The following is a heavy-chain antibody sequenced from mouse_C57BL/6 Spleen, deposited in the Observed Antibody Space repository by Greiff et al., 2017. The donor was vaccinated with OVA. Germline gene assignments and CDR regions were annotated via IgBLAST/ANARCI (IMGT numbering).Heavy chain of an antibody. J-gene: IGHJ2*01. CDR2: IYPGDGDT. D-gene: IGHD2-1*01. Sequence: VQLQQSGPELVKPGASVKISCKASGYAFSSSWMNWVKQRPGKGLEWIGRIYPGDGDTNYNGKFKGKATLTADKSSSTAYMQLSSPTSEDSAVYFCAKNYGNYDYFDYWGQGTTLTVSS. CDR1: GYAFSSSW. V-gene: IGHV1-82*01. CDR3: AKNYGNYDYFDY.